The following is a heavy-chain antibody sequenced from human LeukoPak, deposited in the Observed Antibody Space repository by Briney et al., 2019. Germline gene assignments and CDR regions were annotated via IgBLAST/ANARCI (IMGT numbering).Heavy chain of an antibody. CDR3: ARDAVVVAPAANYTAYVNSSPNYYYYYMDV. Sequence: SETLSLTCTVSGGSISSHYWSWIRQPPGKGLEWIGYIYYSGSTNYNPSLKSRVTISVDTSKNQFSLKLSSVTAADTAVYYCARDAVVVAPAANYTAYVNSSPNYYYYYMDVWGKGTTVTVSS. V-gene: IGHV4-59*11. CDR1: GGSISSHY. D-gene: IGHD2-2*01. CDR2: IYYSGST. J-gene: IGHJ6*03.